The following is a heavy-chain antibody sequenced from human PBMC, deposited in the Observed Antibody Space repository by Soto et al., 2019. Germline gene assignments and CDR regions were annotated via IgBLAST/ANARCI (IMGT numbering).Heavy chain of an antibody. J-gene: IGHJ4*02. V-gene: IGHV3-30*18. CDR3: AKTVEPGVTNVSSFHY. CDR1: GFIFSNYG. D-gene: IGHD4-17*01. Sequence: QVQLVESGGGVVQPGRSLRLSCAASGFIFSNYGMQWVRQAPGKGLEWVAIIANDGSNKNYADSVKGRFTITRDNSNNTLVQQKNSLITEDTAILYCAKTVEPGVTNVSSFHYWGQGTLVTVSS. CDR2: IANDGSNK.